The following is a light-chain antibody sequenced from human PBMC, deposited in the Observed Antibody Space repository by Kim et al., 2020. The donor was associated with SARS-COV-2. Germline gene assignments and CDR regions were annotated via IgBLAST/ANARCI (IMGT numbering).Light chain of an antibody. Sequence: SSLPPPLSFSFSLFPSVTLSCTGTSSDVGRYNYVAWYQQHPDKAPKLMIYDVIERPSGVPDRFSGSKSGNTASLTISGLQADDEGDYYCSSYAGTYTWMFGGGTQLTVL. V-gene: IGLV2-11*01. CDR2: DVI. CDR3: SSYAGTYTWM. CDR1: SSDVGRYNY. J-gene: IGLJ3*02.